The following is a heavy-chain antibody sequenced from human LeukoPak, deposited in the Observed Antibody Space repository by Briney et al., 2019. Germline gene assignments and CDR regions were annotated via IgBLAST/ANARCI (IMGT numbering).Heavy chain of an antibody. J-gene: IGHJ6*03. D-gene: IGHD5-18*01. V-gene: IGHV3-48*03. CDR3: ARLQNRRGYSSFNSYYYYYYMDV. CDR1: GFTFSSYE. Sequence: GGSLRLSCAASGFTFSSYEMNWVRQAPGKGLEWVSYISSGGSAIYYADSVKGRFTISRDNAKNSLYLQMNSLRAEDTAVYYCARLQNRRGYSSFNSYYYYYYMDVWGKGTTVTVSS. CDR2: ISSGGSAI.